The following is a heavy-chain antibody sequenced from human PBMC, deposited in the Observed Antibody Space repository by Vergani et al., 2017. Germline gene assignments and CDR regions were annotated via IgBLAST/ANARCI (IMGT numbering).Heavy chain of an antibody. Sequence: EVQLVESGGGLVKPGGSLRLSCAASGFTFSSYSMNWVRQAPGKGLEWVSSISSSSSYIYYADSVKGRFTISRDNANNSLYLQMNSLRAEDTAVYYCARDQVLSPRDAFDIWGQGTMVTVSS. CDR1: GFTFSSYS. CDR3: ARDQVLSPRDAFDI. CDR2: ISSSSSYI. V-gene: IGHV3-21*01. D-gene: IGHD2-8*01. J-gene: IGHJ3*02.